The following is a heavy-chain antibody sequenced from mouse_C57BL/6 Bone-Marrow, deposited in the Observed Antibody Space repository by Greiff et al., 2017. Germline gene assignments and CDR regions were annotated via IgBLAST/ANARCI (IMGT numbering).Heavy chain of an antibody. CDR3: ARDEVLRSV. Sequence: EVQLQESGPGLVKPSQSLSLTCSVTGYSITSGYYWNWIRQFPGNKLEWMGYISYDGSNNYNPSLKNRISITRDTSKNQFFLKLNSVTTEDTATYYCARDEVLRSVWGTGTTVTVSS. D-gene: IGHD1-1*01. CDR2: ISYDGSN. CDR1: GYSITSGYY. V-gene: IGHV3-6*01. J-gene: IGHJ1*03.